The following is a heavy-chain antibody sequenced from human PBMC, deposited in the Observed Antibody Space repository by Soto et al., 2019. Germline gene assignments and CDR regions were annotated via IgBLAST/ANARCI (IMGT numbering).Heavy chain of an antibody. V-gene: IGHV3-30*18. Sequence: GGSLRLSCAASGFTFSAYGIHWVRQAPGKGLEWVAVISHDGSNTNYADSVKGRFTFSRDNSKDTVYLQMNSLRAEDTAVYYRAKDTYNYSSRGYSVLDSWGKEPLVT. CDR1: GFTFSAYG. CDR2: ISHDGSNT. CDR3: AKDTYNYSSRGYSVLDS. J-gene: IGHJ4*02. D-gene: IGHD3-22*01.